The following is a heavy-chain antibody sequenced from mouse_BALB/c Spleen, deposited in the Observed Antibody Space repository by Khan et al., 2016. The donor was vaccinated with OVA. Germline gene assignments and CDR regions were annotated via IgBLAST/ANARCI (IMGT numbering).Heavy chain of an antibody. D-gene: IGHD6-1*01. J-gene: IGHJ4*01. V-gene: IGHV9-3-1*01. CDR1: GYTFTNYG. CDR3: ARVEYNGTMDY. CDR2: INTYTGEP. Sequence: QIQLVQSGPELKKPGETVKISCKASGYTFTNYGMNWVKQAPGKGLKWMGWINTYTGEPTYADDFKGRFAFSLETAARTAYLQINDHKNDDTATYFCARVEYNGTMDYWGQGNSVTDSS.